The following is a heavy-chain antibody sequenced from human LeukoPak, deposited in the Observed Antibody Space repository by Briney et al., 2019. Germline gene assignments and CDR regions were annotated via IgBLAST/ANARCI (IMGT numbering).Heavy chain of an antibody. J-gene: IGHJ4*02. V-gene: IGHV3-23*01. Sequence: PGGSLRLSCAASGFTFSSYAMSWVRQAPGKGLEWVSAISGSGGSTYYADSVKGRFTISRDNAKNSLYLQMNSLRAEDTAVYYCARDRRSIAARPVHYFDYWGQGTLVTVSS. D-gene: IGHD6-6*01. CDR3: ARDRRSIAARPVHYFDY. CDR1: GFTFSSYA. CDR2: ISGSGGST.